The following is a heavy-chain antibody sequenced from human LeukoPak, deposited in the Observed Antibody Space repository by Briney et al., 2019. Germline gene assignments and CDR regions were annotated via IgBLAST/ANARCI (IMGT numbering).Heavy chain of an antibody. V-gene: IGHV3-7*03. CDR3: AKEGDGGSYYY. CDR2: MKHDGSKK. D-gene: IGHD2-15*01. CDR1: GFTFGSYW. J-gene: IGHJ4*02. Sequence: PGGSLRLSCAASGFTFGSYWMTWVRQAPGKGLEWVANMKHDGSKKNYADSVKGRFTISRDNAKNSLYLQMNSLRAEDTAVYCCAKEGDGGSYYYWGQGTLVTVSS.